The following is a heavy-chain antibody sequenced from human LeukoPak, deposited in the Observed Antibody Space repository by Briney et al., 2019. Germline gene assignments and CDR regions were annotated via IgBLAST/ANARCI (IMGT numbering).Heavy chain of an antibody. CDR1: GFIFISYW. CDR3: AVIAARLWGSYYYYYMDV. J-gene: IGHJ6*03. D-gene: IGHD6-6*01. Sequence: GGSLRLSCGAAGFIFISYWMTWCRQAPGKELEWVANINQEGGEQFYVDFLKRLFTISTDTAHNSLYLQMNSLRAEDTAAYYCAVIAARLWGSYYYYYMDVWGKGTMVTVSS. V-gene: IGHV3-7*01. CDR2: INQEGGEQ.